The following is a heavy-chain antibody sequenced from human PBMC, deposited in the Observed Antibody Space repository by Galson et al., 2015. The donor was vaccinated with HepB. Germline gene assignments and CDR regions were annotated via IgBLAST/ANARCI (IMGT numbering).Heavy chain of an antibody. D-gene: IGHD6-19*01. CDR1: GFTFSSYA. V-gene: IGHV3-30-3*01. Sequence: SLRLSCAASGFTFSSYAMHWVRQAPGKGLEWVAVISYDGSNKYYADSVKGRFTISRDNSKNTLYLQMNSLRAEDTAVYYCARDFRTGVSGWYRNWFDPWGQGTLVTVSS. CDR2: ISYDGSNK. CDR3: ARDFRTGVSGWYRNWFDP. J-gene: IGHJ5*02.